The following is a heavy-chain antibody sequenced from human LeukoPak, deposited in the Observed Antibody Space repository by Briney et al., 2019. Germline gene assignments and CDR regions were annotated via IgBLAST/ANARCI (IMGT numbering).Heavy chain of an antibody. CDR3: ARPGYYYGSGSTFYAMDV. Sequence: GGTLRLSCAASGFTVSSNHMTWVRQAPGKRLEWISITYSGDNTYYTDSVKGRFTISRDNSKNTLYLQMNSLRAEDTGVYFCARPGYYYGSGSTFYAMDVWGQGTTVTVSS. J-gene: IGHJ6*02. D-gene: IGHD3-10*01. CDR1: GFTVSSNH. V-gene: IGHV3-66*02. CDR2: TYSGDNT.